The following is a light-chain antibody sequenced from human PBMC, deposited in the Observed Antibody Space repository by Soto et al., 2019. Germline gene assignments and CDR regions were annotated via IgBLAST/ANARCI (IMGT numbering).Light chain of an antibody. Sequence: EIMLTQAPGTLSLSPGDRATLSCRASQSVSGSYLAWYQQKPGQAHRLLTYDASSRATGIPDRFSGSGSGTDFTLTISRLEPEDFAVYYCQQYASSPRTFGQGTRWIS. CDR2: DAS. J-gene: IGKJ1*01. CDR1: QSVSGSY. V-gene: IGKV3-20*01. CDR3: QQYASSPRT.